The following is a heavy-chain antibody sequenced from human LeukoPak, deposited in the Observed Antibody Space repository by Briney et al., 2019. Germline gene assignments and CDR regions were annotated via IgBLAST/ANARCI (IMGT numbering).Heavy chain of an antibody. J-gene: IGHJ4*02. CDR1: GFTVSSNY. Sequence: GGSLRLSCAASGFTVSSNYMSWARQAPGKGLMWVSVIYSGGSTYYADSVKGRFTISRDNSKNTLYLQMNSLRAEDTAVYYCARETIDEAAGIDYWGQGTLVTVSS. D-gene: IGHD6-13*01. CDR3: ARETIDEAAGIDY. V-gene: IGHV3-53*01. CDR2: IYSGGST.